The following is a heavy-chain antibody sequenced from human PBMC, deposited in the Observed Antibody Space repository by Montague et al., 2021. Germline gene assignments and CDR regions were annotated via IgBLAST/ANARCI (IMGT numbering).Heavy chain of an antibody. J-gene: IGHJ5*02. V-gene: IGHV4-39*07. Sequence: SETLSLTCTVSGASITSNIYYWGWIRQSPGKGLEWIGSIYYSGNSFYRPSLKSRITMAVDTSKNQFSLKLSSVTAADAAIYYCARVFSSWYVGWFDPWGQGTLATVSS. CDR1: GASITSNIYY. D-gene: IGHD6-13*01. CDR3: ARVFSSWYVGWFDP. CDR2: IYYSGNS.